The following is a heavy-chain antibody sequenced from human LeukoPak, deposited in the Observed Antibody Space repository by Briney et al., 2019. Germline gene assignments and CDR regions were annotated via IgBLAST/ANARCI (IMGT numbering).Heavy chain of an antibody. Sequence: PGGSLRLSCVASGFSFSSYAMRWVRQAPGKGLEWVSVISGSGGSTDYADSVKGRFTISRDNSKNTLYLQMNSLRAEDTAVYYCAKGRYEAAPDYWGQGTLVTVSS. CDR1: GFSFSSYA. CDR3: AKGRYEAAPDY. D-gene: IGHD6-13*01. V-gene: IGHV3-23*01. CDR2: ISGSGGST. J-gene: IGHJ4*02.